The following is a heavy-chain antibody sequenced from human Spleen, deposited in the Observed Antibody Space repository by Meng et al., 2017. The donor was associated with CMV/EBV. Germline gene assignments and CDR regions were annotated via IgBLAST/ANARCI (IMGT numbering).Heavy chain of an antibody. J-gene: IGHJ5*02. V-gene: IGHV3-7*01. CDR1: GFTFSNYW. Sequence: GESLKISCTTSGFTFSNYWMSWVRQAPGKGLEWVANIKRDGSETNYVDSVKGRFTISRDNAKNLLFLQMNSLRAEDTAVYYCARDNWFDPWGQGTLVTVSA. CDR3: ARDNWFDP. CDR2: IKRDGSET.